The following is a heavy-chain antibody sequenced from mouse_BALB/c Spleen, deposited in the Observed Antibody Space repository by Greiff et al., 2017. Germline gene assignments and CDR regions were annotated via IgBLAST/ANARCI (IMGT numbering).Heavy chain of an antibody. CDR3: AREGDSLLRLRGYFDV. Sequence: EVMLVESGGGLVKPGGSLKLSCAASGFTFSDYYMYWVRQTPEKRLEWVATISDGGSYTYYPDSVKGRFTISRDNAKNNLYLQMSSLKSEDTAMYYCAREGDSLLRLRGYFDVWGAGTTVTVSS. J-gene: IGHJ1*01. D-gene: IGHD1-2*01. CDR1: GFTFSDYY. V-gene: IGHV5-4*02. CDR2: ISDGGSYT.